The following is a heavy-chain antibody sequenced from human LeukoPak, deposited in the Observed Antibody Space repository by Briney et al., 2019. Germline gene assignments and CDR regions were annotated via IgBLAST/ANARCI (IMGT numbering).Heavy chain of an antibody. Sequence: PGGSLRLSCAASGFSYRGYYMSWIRQAPGKGLEWVAYISVSGSYTNYADSVRGRFTISRDNAKKSLFLQMIDLRPEDAAVYYCARTVGRGPGGHFDYWGQGALVTVSS. CDR3: ARTVGRGPGGHFDY. J-gene: IGHJ4*02. CDR1: GFSYRGYY. V-gene: IGHV3-11*03. CDR2: ISVSGSYT. D-gene: IGHD4-23*01.